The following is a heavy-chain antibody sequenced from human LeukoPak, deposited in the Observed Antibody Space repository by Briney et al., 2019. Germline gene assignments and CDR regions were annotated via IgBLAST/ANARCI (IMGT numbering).Heavy chain of an antibody. CDR2: INPSGGST. CDR3: ARDRPYGSGTRGGVYYYMDV. CDR1: GYTFTSYY. D-gene: IGHD3-10*01. J-gene: IGHJ6*03. Sequence: GASVKVSCKASGYTFTSYYMHWVRQAPGQGLEWMGIINPSGGSTSYAQKFQGRVTMTRDTSTSTVYMELSSLRSEGTAVYYCARDRPYGSGTRGGVYYYMDVWGKGTMVTVSS. V-gene: IGHV1-46*01.